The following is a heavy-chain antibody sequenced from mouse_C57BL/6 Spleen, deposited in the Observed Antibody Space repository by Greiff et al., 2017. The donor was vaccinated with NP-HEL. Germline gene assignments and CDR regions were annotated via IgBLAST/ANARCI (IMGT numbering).Heavy chain of an antibody. J-gene: IGHJ1*03. CDR3: ARSRYGNYVGAWYFDV. V-gene: IGHV1-39*01. CDR2: INPNYGTT. Sequence: EVQLQQSGPELVKPGASVKISCKASGYSFTDYNMNWVKQSNGKSLEWIGVINPNYGTTSYNQKFKGKATLTVDQSSSTAYMQLNSLTSEDSAVYYWARSRYGNYVGAWYFDVWGTGTTVTVSS. D-gene: IGHD2-1*01. CDR1: GYSFTDYN.